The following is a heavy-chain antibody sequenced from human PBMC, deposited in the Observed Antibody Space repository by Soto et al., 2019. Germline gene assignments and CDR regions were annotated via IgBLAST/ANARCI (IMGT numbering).Heavy chain of an antibody. J-gene: IGHJ6*02. CDR1: GYSFTSYW. Sequence: PGESLKISCKGSGYSFTSYWIGWVRQMSGKGLEWMGIIYPGDSDTRYSPSFQGQVTISADKSISTAYLQWSSLKASDTAMYYCARHGLGYCSSTSCYRYYYYGMDVWGQGTTVTVSS. CDR2: IYPGDSDT. V-gene: IGHV5-51*01. CDR3: ARHGLGYCSSTSCYRYYYYGMDV. D-gene: IGHD2-2*01.